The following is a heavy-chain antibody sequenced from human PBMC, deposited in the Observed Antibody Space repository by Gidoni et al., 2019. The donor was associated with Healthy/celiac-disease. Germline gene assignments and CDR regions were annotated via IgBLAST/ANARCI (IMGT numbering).Heavy chain of an antibody. CDR2: INTNAGNP. Sequence: QVQLVQSGSELKKPGASVTVSCQASGYTFTSYAMNWVRQAPGQGLEWMGWINTNAGNPTYAQGFTGRFVFSLDTSVSTAYLQISSLKAEDTAVYYCATLVGNWGSSKPFDPWGQGTLVTVSS. CDR1: GYTFTSYA. D-gene: IGHD6-6*01. V-gene: IGHV7-4-1*02. J-gene: IGHJ5*02. CDR3: ATLVGNWGSSKPFDP.